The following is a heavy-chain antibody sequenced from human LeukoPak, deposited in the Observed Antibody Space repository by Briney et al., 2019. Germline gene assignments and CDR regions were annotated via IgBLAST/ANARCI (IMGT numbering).Heavy chain of an antibody. Sequence: SETLSLTCTVSGGSISTSTYYWGWIRQPPGKGLEWIGSISYSGGTYYNPSLKSRVTISVDTSKNQFSLKLSSVTAADTAVYYCASLLDSSGYRVMDVWGQGTTVTVSS. J-gene: IGHJ6*02. CDR1: GGSISTSTYY. D-gene: IGHD3-22*01. CDR2: ISYSGGT. CDR3: ASLLDSSGYRVMDV. V-gene: IGHV4-39*01.